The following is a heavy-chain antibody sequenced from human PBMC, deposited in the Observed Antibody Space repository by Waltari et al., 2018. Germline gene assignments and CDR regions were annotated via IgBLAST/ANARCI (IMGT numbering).Heavy chain of an antibody. CDR1: GFTVSSTH. CDR2: LDPPGSS. CDR3: ARARDEHTAMVFFDL. D-gene: IGHD5-18*01. V-gene: IGHV3-66*02. J-gene: IGHJ4*02. Sequence: DVQLAESGGGLVHPGGSLRLSCAASGFTVSSTHLSWVRQSPVKGLEWASVLDPPGSSYNADAVECRFSISRDISQNTVHLQMNNLRLEDTAIYYCARARDEHTAMVFFDLWGQGTVVTVSS.